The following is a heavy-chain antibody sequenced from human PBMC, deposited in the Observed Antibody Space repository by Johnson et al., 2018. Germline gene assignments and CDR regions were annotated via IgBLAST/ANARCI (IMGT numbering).Heavy chain of an antibody. D-gene: IGHD2-15*01. CDR2: IKGDGNKV. CDR3: ARDSPDCRGNYVIDV. CDR1: GFTFSSYW. Sequence: VQLVESGGDLVQPGGSLRLSCGASGFTFSSYWMSWVRQAPGKGLEWLADIKGDGNKVYYLDSVQGRFTISSDNARKSLYLQMNSLRAEDTAVYFCARDSPDCRGNYVIDVWGQGTTVTVS. J-gene: IGHJ6*02. V-gene: IGHV3-7*01.